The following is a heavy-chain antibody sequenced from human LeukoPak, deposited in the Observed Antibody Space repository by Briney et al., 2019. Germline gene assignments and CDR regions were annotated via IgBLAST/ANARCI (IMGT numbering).Heavy chain of an antibody. CDR2: INHSGST. CDR1: GGSFSGYY. CDR3: ARALKAVAVRFDP. Sequence: PSETLSLTCAVYGGSFSGYYWSWIRQPPGKGLEWIGEINHSGSTNYNPSLKSRVTISVDTSKNQFSLKLSSVTAADTAVYYCARALKAVAVRFDPRGQGTLVTVSS. V-gene: IGHV4-34*01. J-gene: IGHJ5*02. D-gene: IGHD6-19*01.